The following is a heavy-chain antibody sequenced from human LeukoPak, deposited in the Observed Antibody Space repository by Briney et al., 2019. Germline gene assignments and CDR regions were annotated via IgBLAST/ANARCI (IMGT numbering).Heavy chain of an antibody. CDR1: GYTFTSYG. CDR3: ARVLYSSGWRQFDY. V-gene: IGHV1-18*01. CDR2: ISAYNGNT. D-gene: IGHD6-19*01. J-gene: IGHJ4*02. Sequence: ASVKVSCKASGYTFTSYGISWVRQAPGQGLEWMGWISAYNGNTNYAQKLQGRVTMTTDTSTSTAYMELRSLRSEDTAVYYCARVLYSSGWRQFDYWGQGTLVTVSS.